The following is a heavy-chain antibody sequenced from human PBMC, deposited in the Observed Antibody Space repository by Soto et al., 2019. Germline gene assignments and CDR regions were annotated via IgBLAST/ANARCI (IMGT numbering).Heavy chain of an antibody. CDR1: GGSISSGGYS. CDR2: IYHSGST. V-gene: IGHV4-30-2*01. J-gene: IGHJ4*02. CDR3: ARVAYDSSGYYYYYFDY. D-gene: IGHD3-22*01. Sequence: PSETLSLTCAVSGGSISSGGYSWSWIRQPPGKGLEWIGYIYHSGSTYYNPSLKSRVTISVDRSRNQFSLKLSSVTAADTAVYYCARVAYDSSGYYYYYFDYWGQGTLVTVS.